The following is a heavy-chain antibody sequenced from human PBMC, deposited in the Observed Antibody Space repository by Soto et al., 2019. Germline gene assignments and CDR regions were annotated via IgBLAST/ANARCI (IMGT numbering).Heavy chain of an antibody. CDR2: VNHSGST. D-gene: IGHD4-17*01. V-gene: IGHV4-34*01. CDR3: GRVKLSVTHNWFDP. CDR1: IGSFSGYY. Sequence: SETLSLTCAVYIGSFSGYYWSWVRQPPGKGLEWIGDVNHSGSTNYNPSLRSRVTISADTAKNQVSLKMSSVTAADTAVYYCGRVKLSVTHNWFDPWGQGTLVTVSS. J-gene: IGHJ5*02.